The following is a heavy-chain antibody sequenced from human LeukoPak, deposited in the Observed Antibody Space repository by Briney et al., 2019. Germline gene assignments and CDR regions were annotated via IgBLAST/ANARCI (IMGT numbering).Heavy chain of an antibody. Sequence: GINWNGCTTYYPYSVKGRFTISRDNAKNSLYLQMNSLRAEDTALYYCARDYSSGWYDAFDIWGQGTMVTVSS. D-gene: IGHD6-19*01. CDR2: INWNGCTT. V-gene: IGHV3-20*03. J-gene: IGHJ3*02. CDR3: ARDYSSGWYDAFDI.